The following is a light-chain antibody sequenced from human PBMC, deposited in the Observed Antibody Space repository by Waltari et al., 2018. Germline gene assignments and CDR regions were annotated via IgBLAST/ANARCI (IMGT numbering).Light chain of an antibody. CDR2: YDS. V-gene: IGLV3-21*04. CDR1: NIGSKS. CDR3: QVWDSSSER. Sequence: SYVLTQPPSVSVAPGKTARITCGGNNIGSKSVHWYQQKPGQAPVLVIYYDSDWPSGIPERFSGSNSGNTATLTISSVEAGDEADYYCQVWDSSSERFGGGTKLTVL. J-gene: IGLJ2*01.